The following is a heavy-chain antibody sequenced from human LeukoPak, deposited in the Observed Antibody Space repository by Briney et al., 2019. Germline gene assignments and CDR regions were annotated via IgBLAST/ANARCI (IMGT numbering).Heavy chain of an antibody. CDR2: IWYDGSNK. J-gene: IGHJ4*02. CDR3: VRDPPSSSWSFDY. Sequence: PGGSLRLSCAASGFIFKTYAMHWVSQAPGKGLEWVTMIWYDGSNKYYGDSVKGRFTISRDNSKNTVHLQMNGLRVEDTAVYYCVRDPPSSSWSFDYWGQGALVTVSS. V-gene: IGHV3-33*01. D-gene: IGHD6-13*01. CDR1: GFIFKTYA.